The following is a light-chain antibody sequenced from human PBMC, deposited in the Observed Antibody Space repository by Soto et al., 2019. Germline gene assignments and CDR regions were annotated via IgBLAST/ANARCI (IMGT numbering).Light chain of an antibody. CDR3: SSYAGSSTFVV. V-gene: IGLV2-14*01. CDR1: SSDVGAYNS. J-gene: IGLJ2*01. Sequence: QSALTQPASVSGSPGQSITISCTGTSSDVGAYNSVSWYQQHPGKAPKLMIYEVSNRPSGLSNRFSGSKSGNTASLTISGLQSEDEADYYCSSYAGSSTFVVFGGGTQLTVL. CDR2: EVS.